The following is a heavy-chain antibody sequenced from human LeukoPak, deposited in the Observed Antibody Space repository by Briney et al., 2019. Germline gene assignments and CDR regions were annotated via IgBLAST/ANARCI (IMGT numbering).Heavy chain of an antibody. CDR1: GFTFSTYS. CDR3: ARDETGFTTGDEVYYYYYMDV. D-gene: IGHD7-27*01. CDR2: ISSSSTYI. V-gene: IGHV3-21*01. Sequence: TGGSLRLSCAASGFTFSTYSMNWVRQAPGKGLEWVSSISSSSTYIYYADSVKGRFTISRDNAKNSLYLQMNSLRAEDTAVYYCARDETGFTTGDEVYYYYYMDVWGKGTTVTVSS. J-gene: IGHJ6*03.